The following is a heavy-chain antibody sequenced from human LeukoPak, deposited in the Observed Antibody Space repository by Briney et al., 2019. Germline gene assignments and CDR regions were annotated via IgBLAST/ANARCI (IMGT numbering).Heavy chain of an antibody. V-gene: IGHV3-23*01. Sequence: PGGTLRLSCAASGFTFSSYGMSWVRQAPGKWLEWVSAISGSGGSTYYADSVKGRFTISRDNSKNTLYLQMNSLRAEDTAVYYCAKELYDSSGYYNYWGQGTLVTVSS. CDR1: GFTFSSYG. D-gene: IGHD3-22*01. J-gene: IGHJ4*02. CDR2: ISGSGGST. CDR3: AKELYDSSGYYNY.